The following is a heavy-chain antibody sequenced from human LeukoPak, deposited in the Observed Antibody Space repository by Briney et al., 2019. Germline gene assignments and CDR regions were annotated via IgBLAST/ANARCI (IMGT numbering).Heavy chain of an antibody. CDR3: TTNDAFDI. J-gene: IGHJ3*02. CDR1: GFTFSNAW. V-gene: IGHV3-15*01. CDR2: IKNKIASGTT. Sequence: GGSLRLSCAASGFTFSNAWMNWVRQAPGKGLEWVGRIKNKIASGTTDYAAPVKGRFTISRDDSKNTLFLQMNSLKTEDTAMYYCTTNDAFDIWGQGTMLTVSS.